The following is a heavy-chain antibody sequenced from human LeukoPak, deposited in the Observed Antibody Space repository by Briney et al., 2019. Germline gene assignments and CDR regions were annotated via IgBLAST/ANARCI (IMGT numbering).Heavy chain of an antibody. J-gene: IGHJ4*02. CDR1: GFTFSNAW. CDR3: TTRFLRPGGSYDY. CDR2: IKSKTDGGTT. D-gene: IGHD1-26*01. Sequence: GGSPRLSCAASGFTFSNAWMSWVRQAPGKGLEWVGRIKSKTDGGTTDYAAPVKGRFTISRDDSKNTLYLQMNSLKTEDTAVYYCTTRFLRPGGSYDYWGQGTLVTVSS. V-gene: IGHV3-15*01.